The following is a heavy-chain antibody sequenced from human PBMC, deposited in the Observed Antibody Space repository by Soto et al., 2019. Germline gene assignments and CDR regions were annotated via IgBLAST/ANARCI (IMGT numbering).Heavy chain of an antibody. CDR2: IYHSAST. CDR3: VKVGRKSRNYFYYGMDV. Sequence: SETLSLTCTVSGDPMRSYYWSWIRQAPGKGLEWIGYIYHSASTNYNPSLESRVTISIDTAKKQFSLKMSSVTAADTAVYYCVKVGRKSRNYFYYGMDVWGQGITVTVSS. V-gene: IGHV4-59*01. J-gene: IGHJ6*02. CDR1: GDPMRSYY.